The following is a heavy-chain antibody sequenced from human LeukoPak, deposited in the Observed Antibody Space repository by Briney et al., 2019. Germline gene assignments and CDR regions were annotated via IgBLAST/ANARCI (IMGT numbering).Heavy chain of an antibody. CDR3: ARTNYYYYMDV. CDR2: IYYSGST. Sequence: PSETLSLTCTVSGGSLSSSSYYWGWIRHPPGKGLEWIGSIYYSGSTYYNPSLKSRVTISVDTSKNQFSLKLSSVTAADTAVYYCARTNYYYYMDVWGKWTTVTVSS. CDR1: GGSLSSSSYY. J-gene: IGHJ6*03. V-gene: IGHV4-39*01.